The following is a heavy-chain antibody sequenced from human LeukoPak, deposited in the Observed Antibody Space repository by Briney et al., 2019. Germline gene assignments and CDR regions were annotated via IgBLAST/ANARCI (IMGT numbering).Heavy chain of an antibody. D-gene: IGHD6-19*01. CDR1: GFTFSSYA. CDR3: AKHTQWLVLFDY. CDR2: ISGSGGST. V-gene: IGHV3-23*01. Sequence: EGSLRLSCAASGFTFSSYAMSWVRQAPGKGLEWVSAISGSGGSTYYADSVKGRFTISRDNSKNTLYLQMNSLRAEDTAVYYCAKHTQWLVLFDYWGQGTLVTVSS. J-gene: IGHJ4*02.